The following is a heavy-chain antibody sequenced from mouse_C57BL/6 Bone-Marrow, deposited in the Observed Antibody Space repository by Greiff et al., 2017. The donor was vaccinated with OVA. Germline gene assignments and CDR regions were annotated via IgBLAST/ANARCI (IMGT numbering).Heavy chain of an antibody. V-gene: IGHV1-7*01. J-gene: IGHJ2*01. CDR3: ARSISRRYFDY. Sequence: VQLQQSGAELAKPGASVKLSCKASGYTFTSYWMHWVQQRPGQGLEWIGYINTSSGYTKYNQKFKDKATLTADKSSSTAYMQLSSLTYEDSAVYYCARSISRRYFDYWGQGTTLTVSS. CDR2: INTSSGYT. CDR1: GYTFTSYW.